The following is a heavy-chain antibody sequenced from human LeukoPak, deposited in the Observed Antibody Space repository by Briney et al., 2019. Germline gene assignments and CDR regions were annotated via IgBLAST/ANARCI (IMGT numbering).Heavy chain of an antibody. CDR2: INHSGST. CDR1: GGSFSGYY. V-gene: IGHV4-34*01. J-gene: IGHJ5*02. Sequence: SETLSLTCAVYGGSFSGYYWSWIRQPPGKGLEWIGEINHSGSTNYNPSLKSRVTISVDTSKNQFSPKLSSVTAADTAVYYCARGLGSWFDPWGQGTLVTVSS. CDR3: ARGLGSWFDP.